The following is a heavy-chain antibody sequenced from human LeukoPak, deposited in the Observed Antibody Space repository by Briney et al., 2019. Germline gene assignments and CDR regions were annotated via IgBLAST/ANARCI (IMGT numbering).Heavy chain of an antibody. V-gene: IGHV1-18*04. CDR1: GYTFTSYG. CDR3: ASPHIVDGSGWYTPRGWFAP. Sequence: ASVKVSCKASGYTFTSYGISWVRQAPGQGLEWMGWISTDNGNTNYAQKFQGRLTMTTYTSTSTAYMELRSLRSDDTAVYYCASPHIVDGSGWYTPRGWFAPWGQGPLVSVSS. D-gene: IGHD6-19*01. J-gene: IGHJ5*02. CDR2: ISTDNGNT.